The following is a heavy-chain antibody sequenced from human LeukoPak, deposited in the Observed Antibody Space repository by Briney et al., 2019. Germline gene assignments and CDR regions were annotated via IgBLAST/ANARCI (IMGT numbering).Heavy chain of an antibody. Sequence: AGGSLRLSCAASGFTVSSYSMNWVRQAPGKGLEWVSYISCSSSTIYYADSVKGRFTISRDNAKNSLYLQMNSLRAEDTAVYYCARTPYITIFGVVIKGFDYWGQGTLVTVSS. J-gene: IGHJ4*02. D-gene: IGHD3-3*01. CDR1: GFTVSSYS. V-gene: IGHV3-48*01. CDR2: ISCSSSTI. CDR3: ARTPYITIFGVVIKGFDY.